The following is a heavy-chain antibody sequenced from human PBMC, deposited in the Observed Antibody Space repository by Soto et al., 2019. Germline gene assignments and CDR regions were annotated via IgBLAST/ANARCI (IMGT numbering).Heavy chain of an antibody. J-gene: IGHJ5*02. CDR1: GGSISSSSYY. V-gene: IGHV4-39*01. Sequence: QLQLQESGPGLVKPSETLSLTCTVSGGSISSSSYYWGWIRQPPGKGLEWIGSIYYSGSTYYNPSLKSRFTISVDTYKNQFSLKLSSVTAADTAVYYCARLARTTLFYASSGYYYGWFDPWGKGTMVTVSS. CDR2: IYYSGST. D-gene: IGHD3-22*01. CDR3: ARLARTTLFYASSGYYYGWFDP.